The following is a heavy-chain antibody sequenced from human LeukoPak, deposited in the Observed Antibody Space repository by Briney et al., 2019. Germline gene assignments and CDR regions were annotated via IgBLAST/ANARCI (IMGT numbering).Heavy chain of an antibody. CDR1: GFTFSSYV. D-gene: IGHD7-27*01. V-gene: IGHV3-30-3*01. CDR2: ISYDGSNK. Sequence: GGSLRLSCAASGFTFSSYVMHWVRQAPGKGLEWVAVISYDGSNKYYADSVKGRFTISRDNAKNSLYLQVNSLRAEDTAVYYCARRAGGYLGYFDYWGQGTLVTVSS. CDR3: ARRAGGYLGYFDY. J-gene: IGHJ4*02.